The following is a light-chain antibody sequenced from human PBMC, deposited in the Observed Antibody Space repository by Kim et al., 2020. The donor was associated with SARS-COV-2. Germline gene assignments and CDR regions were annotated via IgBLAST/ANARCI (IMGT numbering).Light chain of an antibody. J-gene: IGKJ4*01. CDR3: QHYNSYPLT. CDR1: QAISDL. Sequence: ASVGDRVTITCRASQAISDLLAWYQQKLGKAPKLLIYAASTLESGVPSRFSGSGSGTEFTLTINSLQPDDFATYYCQHYNSYPLTFGGGTKVDIK. CDR2: AAS. V-gene: IGKV1-5*03.